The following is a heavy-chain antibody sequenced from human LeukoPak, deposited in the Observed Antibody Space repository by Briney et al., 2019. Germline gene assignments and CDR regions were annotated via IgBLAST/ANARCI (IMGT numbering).Heavy chain of an antibody. D-gene: IGHD2-2*01. J-gene: IGHJ3*02. CDR3: ARDVFGYCSSISCPHGFDI. Sequence: SETLSLTCTVSGGSISSYYWSWIRQPPGKGLEWIGYIYYSGSTNYNPSLKSRVTISVDTSKNQFSLKLSSVTAADTAVYYCARDVFGYCSSISCPHGFDIWGQGTMVTVSS. CDR2: IYYSGST. V-gene: IGHV4-59*01. CDR1: GGSISSYY.